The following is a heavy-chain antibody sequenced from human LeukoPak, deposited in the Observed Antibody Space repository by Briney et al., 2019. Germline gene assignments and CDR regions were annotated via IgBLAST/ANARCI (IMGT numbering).Heavy chain of an antibody. J-gene: IGHJ4*02. Sequence: SVKVSCKASGGTFSSYAISWVRQAPGQGLEWMGRIIPIFGIANYAQKFQGRATITADKSTSTAYMELSSLRSEDTAVYYCAGRWIQLWSYFDYWGQGTLVTVSS. CDR1: GGTFSSYA. V-gene: IGHV1-69*04. CDR2: IIPIFGIA. CDR3: AGRWIQLWSYFDY. D-gene: IGHD5-18*01.